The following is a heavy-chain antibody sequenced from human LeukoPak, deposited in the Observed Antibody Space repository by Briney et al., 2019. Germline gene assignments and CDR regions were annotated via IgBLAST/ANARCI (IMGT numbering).Heavy chain of an antibody. CDR3: ARGALDTKTRFDS. V-gene: IGHV4-34*01. CDR2: INHSGST. CDR1: GGSFSGYY. Sequence: PSETLSLTCAVYGGSFSGYYWSWIRQPPGKGLEWIGEINHSGSTNYNPSLKSRVTISVDASKNQFSLRLSSLTAADTAVYYCARGALDTKTRFDSWGQGALVTVSS. J-gene: IGHJ4*02. D-gene: IGHD5-18*01.